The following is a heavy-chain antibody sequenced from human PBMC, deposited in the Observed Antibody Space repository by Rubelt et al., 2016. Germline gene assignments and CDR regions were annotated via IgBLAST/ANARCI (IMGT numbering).Heavy chain of an antibody. J-gene: IGHJ5*02. Sequence: QVQLQGSGPGLVKPSGTLSLTCAVSGGSISSSNWWSWVRQPPGKGLEWIGEINHSGSTNYNPSPKVWVTISVNTSKNRFSLNLSSVTAAVTAVYYCARANGYNFYRRWSFDPWGQGTLVTVSS. CDR1: GGSISSSNW. V-gene: IGHV4-4*02. CDR2: INHSGST. D-gene: IGHD5-24*01. CDR3: ARANGYNFYRRWSFDP.